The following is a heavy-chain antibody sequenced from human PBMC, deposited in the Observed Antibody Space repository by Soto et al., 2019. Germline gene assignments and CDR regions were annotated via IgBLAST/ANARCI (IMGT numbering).Heavy chain of an antibody. Sequence: SETLSLTCAVYGGSFSGYYWSWIRQPPGKGLEWIGEINHSGSTNYNPSLKSRVTISVDTSKNQFSLMLSSVTAADTAVYYCAREGDYYDSSGYYYTYYYDYWGQGTLVTVSS. CDR1: GGSFSGYY. J-gene: IGHJ4*02. CDR2: INHSGST. CDR3: AREGDYYDSSGYYYTYYYDY. V-gene: IGHV4-34*01. D-gene: IGHD3-22*01.